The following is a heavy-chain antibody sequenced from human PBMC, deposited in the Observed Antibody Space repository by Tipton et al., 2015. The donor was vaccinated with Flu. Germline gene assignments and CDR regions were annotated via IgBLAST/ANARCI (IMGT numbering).Heavy chain of an antibody. V-gene: IGHV3-48*03. J-gene: IGHJ4*02. D-gene: IGHD7-27*01. CDR1: GFTFSSYE. CDR2: ISSSGNTI. CDR3: ATLTGDDY. Sequence: SLRLSCAASGFTFSSYEMNWVRQAPGKGLEWVSYISSSGNTISYADSVRGRFTISRDNTKKSLSLQLNSLRAEDTAIYYSATLTGDDYWGQGILVTVSS.